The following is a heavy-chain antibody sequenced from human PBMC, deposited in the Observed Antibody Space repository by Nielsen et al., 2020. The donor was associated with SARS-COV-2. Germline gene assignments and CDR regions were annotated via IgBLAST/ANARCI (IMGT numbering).Heavy chain of an antibody. CDR3: AKDKVWSTVTTLFDY. J-gene: IGHJ4*02. V-gene: IGHV3-23*01. CDR1: GFTFSSYA. CDR2: ISGSGGST. Sequence: GESLNISCAASGFTFSSYAMSWVRQPPGKGLEWVSAISGSGGSTYYADSVKGRFTISRDNSKNTLYLQMNSLRAEDTAVYYCAKDKVWSTVTTLFDYWGQGTLVTVSS. D-gene: IGHD4-17*01.